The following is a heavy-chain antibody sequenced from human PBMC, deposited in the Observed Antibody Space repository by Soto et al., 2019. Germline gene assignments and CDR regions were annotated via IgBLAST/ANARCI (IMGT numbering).Heavy chain of an antibody. CDR3: AREAFGVQASWFDP. CDR1: GYIFTTYS. J-gene: IGHJ5*02. V-gene: IGHV1-18*01. Sequence: QIQLVQSGSEVRMPGASVKVSCKASGYIFTTYSITWVRQAPGQGLEWMGWVSASNGKTNYAQQFEDRVTMTTDTSTTTAYMELRSLRSDDTAVYYCAREAFGVQASWFDPWGQGTLVTVSS. D-gene: IGHD3-10*01. CDR2: VSASNGKT.